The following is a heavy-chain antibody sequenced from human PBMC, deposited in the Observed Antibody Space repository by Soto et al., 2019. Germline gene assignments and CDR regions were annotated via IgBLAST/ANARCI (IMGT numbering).Heavy chain of an antibody. Sequence: PVGSLRLSCAASGFTFSRYWMNWVRQAPGKGLEWVANIKQDGTEKNYVDSVKGRFTISRDNARKSLYLQMDSLRAEDTAVYFCARGDTPMITGMDSFDIWGQGTMVTVSS. D-gene: IGHD5-18*01. V-gene: IGHV3-7*01. CDR2: IKQDGTEK. CDR3: ARGDTPMITGMDSFDI. CDR1: GFTFSRYW. J-gene: IGHJ3*02.